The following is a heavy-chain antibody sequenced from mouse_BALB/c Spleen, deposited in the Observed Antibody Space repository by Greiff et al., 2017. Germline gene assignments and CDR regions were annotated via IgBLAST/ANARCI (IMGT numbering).Heavy chain of an antibody. D-gene: IGHD2-10*01. Sequence: QVQLQQSGAELVRPGASVTLSCKASGYTFTDYEMHWVKQTPVHGLEWIGAIYPETGGTAYNQKFKGKATLTADKSSSTAYMELRSLTSEDSAVYYCTDAYYGNYGHYWGQGTTLTVSS. V-gene: IGHV1-15*01. J-gene: IGHJ2*01. CDR1: GYTFTDYE. CDR3: TDAYYGNYGHY. CDR2: IYPETGGT.